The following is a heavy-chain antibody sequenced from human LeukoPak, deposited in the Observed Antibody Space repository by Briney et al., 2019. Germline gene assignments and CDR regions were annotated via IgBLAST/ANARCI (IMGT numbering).Heavy chain of an antibody. V-gene: IGHV3-48*01. CDR2: ISSSSSTI. D-gene: IGHD2-2*01. Sequence: GGSLRLSCAASGFTFSSYAMSWVRQAPGKGLEWVSYISSSSSTIYYADPVKGRFTISRDNAKNSLYLQMNSLRAEDTAVYYCARDGTRDCSSTSCLNYYYYYMDVWGKGTTVTVSS. J-gene: IGHJ6*03. CDR3: ARDGTRDCSSTSCLNYYYYYMDV. CDR1: GFTFSSYA.